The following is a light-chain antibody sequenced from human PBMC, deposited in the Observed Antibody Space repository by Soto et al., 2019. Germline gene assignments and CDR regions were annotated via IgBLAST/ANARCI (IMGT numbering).Light chain of an antibody. CDR2: HDS. Sequence: SYELTQPPSVSVAPGQTARITCGESNIGSKSVHWYQQKPGQAPVLVVSHDSDRPSGIPERFSGSNSGNTATLNISRVDAGDDAEYFCKVWDSYSDHVVFGGGTKVTV. J-gene: IGLJ3*02. V-gene: IGLV3-21*02. CDR3: KVWDSYSDHVV. CDR1: NIGSKS.